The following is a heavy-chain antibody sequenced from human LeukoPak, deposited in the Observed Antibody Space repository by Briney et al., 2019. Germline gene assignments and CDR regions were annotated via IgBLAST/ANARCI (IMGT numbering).Heavy chain of an antibody. CDR3: ARFTRSSGIDY. CDR2: IYTTGST. D-gene: IGHD6-19*01. J-gene: IGHJ4*02. V-gene: IGHV4-4*07. Sequence: SETLSLTCTVSGVSISSYYWSWLRQPAGKGLEWIGRIYTTGSTNYNPCLKSRVTMSVDTSKNQFSLKLTSVTAADTAVYYCARFTRSSGIDYWGQGTLVTVSS. CDR1: GVSISSYY.